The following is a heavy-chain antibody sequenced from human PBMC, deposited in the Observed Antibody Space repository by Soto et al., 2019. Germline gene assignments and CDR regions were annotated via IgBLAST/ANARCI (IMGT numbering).Heavy chain of an antibody. D-gene: IGHD3-3*01. CDR3: AKDLRVTIFGVVPYGMDV. V-gene: IGHV3-30*18. CDR1: GFTFSSYG. Sequence: GGSLRLSCAASGFTFSSYGMHWVRQAPGKGLEWVAVIPYDGSNKYYADSVKGRFTISRDNSKNTLYLQMNSLRAEDTAVYYCAKDLRVTIFGVVPYGMDVWGQGTTVTVSS. CDR2: IPYDGSNK. J-gene: IGHJ6*02.